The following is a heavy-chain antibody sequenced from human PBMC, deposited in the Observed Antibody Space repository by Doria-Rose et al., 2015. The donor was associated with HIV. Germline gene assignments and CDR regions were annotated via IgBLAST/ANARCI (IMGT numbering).Heavy chain of an antibody. CDR2: IFSDDER. J-gene: IGHJ4*02. Sequence: QVTLKESGPVLVKPTETLTLTCTVSGVSLSSPGMGVSWIRQPPGKALEWLANIFSDDERSYRTSLKSRLTISRRTSKSQVVLTMTDMDPVDTATYYCARIKSSRWYHKYYFDFWGQGPLVIVSA. CDR3: ARIKSSRWYHKYYFDF. CDR1: GVSLSSPGMG. V-gene: IGHV2-26*01. D-gene: IGHD6-13*01.